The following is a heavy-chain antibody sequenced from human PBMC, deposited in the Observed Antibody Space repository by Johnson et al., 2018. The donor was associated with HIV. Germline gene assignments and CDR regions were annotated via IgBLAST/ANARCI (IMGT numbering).Heavy chain of an antibody. J-gene: IGHJ3*02. D-gene: IGHD2-15*01. CDR1: GFTFSSYT. CDR3: AKDEEGDCSGGSCYANAFDI. CDR2: IRYDGSNK. Sequence: QVQLVESGGGVVQPGRSLRLSCTASGFTFSSYTIYWVRQAPGKGLEWVAFIRYDGSNKYYADSVKGRFTISRDNSKNTLYLQMNSLRAEDTAVYYCAKDEEGDCSGGSCYANAFDIWGQGTMVTVSS. V-gene: IGHV3-30*02.